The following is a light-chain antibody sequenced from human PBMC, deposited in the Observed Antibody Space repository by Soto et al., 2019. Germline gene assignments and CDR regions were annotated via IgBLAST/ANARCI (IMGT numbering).Light chain of an antibody. J-gene: IGKJ3*01. CDR3: QQYGSSPFT. CDR2: GSS. V-gene: IGKV3-20*01. Sequence: ESVLTQSPATLSLSPGERATLSCRASPSVSNSLAWYQQKPGQPPRVLISGSSIRATGIPKRFSGSASGTNFTLTISSLEPEDFAVFYCQQYGSSPFTVGPGTKVDFK. CDR1: PSVSNS.